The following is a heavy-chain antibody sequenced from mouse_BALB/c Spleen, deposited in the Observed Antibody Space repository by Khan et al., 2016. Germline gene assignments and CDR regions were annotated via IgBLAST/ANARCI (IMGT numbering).Heavy chain of an antibody. CDR1: GFNIKDTY. V-gene: IGHV14-3*02. D-gene: IGHD2-4*01. CDR3: ARGYYDYDVDY. J-gene: IGHJ2*01. CDR2: IDPANGNT. Sequence: VQLQQPGAELVKPGASVKLSCTAAGFNIKDTYMHWVKQRPEQGLEWIGRIDPANGNTKYDPKFQGKATITADTSSNTAYLQLSSLTSEDTAVSYCARGYYDYDVDYWGQGTTLTVSS.